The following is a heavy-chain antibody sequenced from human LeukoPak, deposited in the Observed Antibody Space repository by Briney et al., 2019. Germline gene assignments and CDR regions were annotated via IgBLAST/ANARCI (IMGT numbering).Heavy chain of an antibody. V-gene: IGHV5-51*01. Sequence: GESLKISCQGSGYSFTSYWIGWVRQLPGKGLEWMGIIYPGDSDTRYSPSFQGQVTISADKSISTSYLQWSSLKASDTAMYYCARTYDSSGYVILWGQGTLVTISS. D-gene: IGHD3-22*01. CDR3: ARTYDSSGYVIL. J-gene: IGHJ4*02. CDR2: IYPGDSDT. CDR1: GYSFTSYW.